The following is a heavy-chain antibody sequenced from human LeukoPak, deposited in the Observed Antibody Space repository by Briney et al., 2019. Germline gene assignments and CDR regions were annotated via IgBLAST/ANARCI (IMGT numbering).Heavy chain of an antibody. D-gene: IGHD6-13*01. CDR1: GGSISSYY. J-gene: IGHJ6*03. CDR3: ARDTDADREYSSSWSGYSYMDV. CDR2: IYYSGST. V-gene: IGHV4-59*01. Sequence: SETLSLTCTVSGGSISSYYWSWIRQPPGKGLEWIGYIYYSGSTNYNPSLKSLVTISVDTSKNQFSLKLSSMTAADTALYYCARDTDADREYSSSWSGYSYMDVWGKGTTVTVS.